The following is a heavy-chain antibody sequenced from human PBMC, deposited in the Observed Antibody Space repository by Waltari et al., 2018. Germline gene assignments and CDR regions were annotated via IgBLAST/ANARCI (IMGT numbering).Heavy chain of an antibody. V-gene: IGHV1-46*01. Sequence: WRGIINPSGGSTSYAQKFQGRVTMTRDTSTSTVYMELSSLRSEDTAVYYCARTRIPHIGSPGSSFYYYGMDVWGQGTTVTVSS. CDR2: INPSGGST. CDR3: ARTRIPHIGSPGSSFYYYGMDV. J-gene: IGHJ6*02. D-gene: IGHD2-2*02.